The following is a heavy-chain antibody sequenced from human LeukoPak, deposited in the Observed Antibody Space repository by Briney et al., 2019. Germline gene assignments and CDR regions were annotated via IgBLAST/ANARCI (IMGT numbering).Heavy chain of an antibody. CDR2: FDPEDGET. V-gene: IGHV1-24*01. D-gene: IGHD1-26*01. CDR1: GYTLTELS. J-gene: IGHJ4*02. CDR3: ATARGESSMGAHPNY. Sequence: ASVKVSCKVSGYTLTELSMHWVRQAPGKGLEWMGGFDPEDGETIYAQKFQGGVTMTEDTSTDTAYMELSSLRSEDTAVYYCATARGESSMGAHPNYWGQGTLVTVSS.